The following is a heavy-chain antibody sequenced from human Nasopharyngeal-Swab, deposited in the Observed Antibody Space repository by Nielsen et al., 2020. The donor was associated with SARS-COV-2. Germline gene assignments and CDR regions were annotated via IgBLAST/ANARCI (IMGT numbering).Heavy chain of an antibody. CDR2: ISSSGSTI. D-gene: IGHD4-11*01. J-gene: IGHJ6*02. CDR3: ARNNYGSPRVPVHLLYYYYYGMDV. V-gene: IGHV3-48*03. Sequence: GGSLRLSCAASGFTFSSYEMNWVRQAPGKGLEWVSYISSSGSTIYYADSVKGRFTISRDNSKNTLYLQMNSLRAEDTAVYYCARNNYGSPRVPVHLLYYYYYGMDVWGQGTTVTVSS. CDR1: GFTFSSYE.